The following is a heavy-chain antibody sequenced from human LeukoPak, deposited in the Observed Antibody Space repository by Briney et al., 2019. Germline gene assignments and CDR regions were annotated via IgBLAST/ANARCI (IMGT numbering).Heavy chain of an antibody. D-gene: IGHD6-13*01. Sequence: GGSLRLSCAASGFTFSNSDMHWVPQAPGKGLEWVALIWYDGSNKCYADSVKGRFTISRDSSTNTLYLQMNSLTADDTAVYYCARGVYTSTWYLDYWGQGTLVTVSS. CDR2: IWYDGSNK. V-gene: IGHV3-33*08. J-gene: IGHJ4*02. CDR3: ARGVYTSTWYLDY. CDR1: GFTFSNSD.